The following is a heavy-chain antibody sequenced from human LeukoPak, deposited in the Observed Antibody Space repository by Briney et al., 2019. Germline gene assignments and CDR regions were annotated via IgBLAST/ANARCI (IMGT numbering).Heavy chain of an antibody. D-gene: IGHD6-19*01. J-gene: IGHJ4*02. Sequence: PSETLSLTCTVSGGSISSGSYYWGWIRQPPGKGLEWIGSIYYSGSTYYNPSLKSRVTISVDTSKNQFSLKLSSVTAADTAVYYCARLRGYSSGWYGVFYWGQGTLVTVSS. V-gene: IGHV4-39*01. CDR3: ARLRGYSSGWYGVFY. CDR2: IYYSGST. CDR1: GGSISSGSYY.